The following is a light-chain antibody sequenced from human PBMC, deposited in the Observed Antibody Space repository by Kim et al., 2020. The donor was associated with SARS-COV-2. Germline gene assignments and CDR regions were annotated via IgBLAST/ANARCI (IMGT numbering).Light chain of an antibody. V-gene: IGLV2-14*03. CDR1: SIDVVASTY. CDR3: ASYTTRSTWV. Sequence: GHAITFACTGTSIDVVASTYVSLYQQHPNKAPKLIIYDVTKRPSGVSNRFSGSKSGNTASLTISGLQAEDEADYYCASYTTRSTWVFGGGTQLTVL. J-gene: IGLJ3*02. CDR2: DVT.